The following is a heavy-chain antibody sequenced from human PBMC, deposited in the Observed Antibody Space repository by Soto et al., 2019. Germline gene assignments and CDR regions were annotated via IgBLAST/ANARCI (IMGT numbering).Heavy chain of an antibody. CDR2: LGWNSGGI. D-gene: IGHD3-22*01. CDR3: ARLRYSSDSGNFDY. CDR1: GFRFDDHA. V-gene: IGHV3-9*01. Sequence: EVQLVESGGGLVQPGRSLRLSCVGSGFRFDDHAMHWVRQTPGKGLEWVSGLGWNSGGIDYAVFVKGRFTISRDNAKNSLYLQMNSLRPEDTALYFCARLRYSSDSGNFDYWGQGTLVTVSS. J-gene: IGHJ4*02.